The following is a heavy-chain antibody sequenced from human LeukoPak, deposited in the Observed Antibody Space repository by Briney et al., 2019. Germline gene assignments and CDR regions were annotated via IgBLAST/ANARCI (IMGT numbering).Heavy chain of an antibody. CDR3: AREFPDYGDY. J-gene: IGHJ4*02. CDR1: GYTFTSYY. Sequence: ASVKVSCKASGYTFTSYYMHWVRQAPGQGLEWMGWISAYNGNTNYAQKLQGRVTMTTDTSTSTAYMELRSLRSDDTAVYYCAREFPDYGDYWGQGTLVTVSS. CDR2: ISAYNGNT. V-gene: IGHV1-18*04. D-gene: IGHD2-21*01.